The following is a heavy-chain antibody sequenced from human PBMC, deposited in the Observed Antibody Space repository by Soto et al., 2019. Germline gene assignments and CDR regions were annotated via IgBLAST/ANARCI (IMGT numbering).Heavy chain of an antibody. Sequence: PSETLSLTCAVSGGSISSSNWWSWVRQPPGKGLEWIGEIYHSGSTNYNPSLKSRVTISVDKSKNQFSLKLSSVTAAGTAVYYCARVSITTSYNWFDPWGQGTLVTVSS. CDR3: ARVSITTSYNWFDP. D-gene: IGHD3-3*01. CDR2: IYHSGST. J-gene: IGHJ5*02. CDR1: GGSISSSNW. V-gene: IGHV4-4*02.